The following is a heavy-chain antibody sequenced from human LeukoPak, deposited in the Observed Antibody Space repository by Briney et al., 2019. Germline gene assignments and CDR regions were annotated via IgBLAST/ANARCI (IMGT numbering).Heavy chain of an antibody. Sequence: GGSLRLSCAASGFTVSSNYMSWVRQTPGNGLEWVSVIYSGGSTYYADSVKGRFTISRDNSKNTLYLQMNSLRAEDTAVYYCARQLNSYGELDYWGQGTLVTVSS. CDR3: ARQLNSYGELDY. D-gene: IGHD5-18*01. J-gene: IGHJ4*02. CDR1: GFTVSSNY. V-gene: IGHV3-53*01. CDR2: IYSGGST.